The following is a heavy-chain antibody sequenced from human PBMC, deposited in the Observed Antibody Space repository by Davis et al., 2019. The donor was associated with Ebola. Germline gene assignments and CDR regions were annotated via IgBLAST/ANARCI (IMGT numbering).Heavy chain of an antibody. CDR3: ARRGTSSWYAGWFDP. Sequence: GESLKISCAASGFTFTNYAINWVRQAPGKGLEWVSSISSSSSYIYYADSVKGRFTISRDNAKNSLYLQMNSLRAEDTAVYYCARRGTSSWYAGWFDPWGQGTLVTVSS. J-gene: IGHJ5*02. CDR2: ISSSSSYI. CDR1: GFTFTNYA. V-gene: IGHV3-21*01. D-gene: IGHD6-13*01.